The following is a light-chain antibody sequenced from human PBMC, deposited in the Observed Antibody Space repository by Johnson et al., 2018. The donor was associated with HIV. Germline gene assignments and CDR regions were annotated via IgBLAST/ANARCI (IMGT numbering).Light chain of an antibody. V-gene: IGLV1-51*02. CDR3: QSYDSSLSGYV. Sequence: QSVLTQPPSVSAAPGHKVTISCSGSSSNIGNNFVSWYQQLPGTAPKLLIYESNRRPSGVPDRFSGSKSGTSASLAINGLQAEDEADYYCQSYDSSLSGYVFGTGTKVTVL. CDR1: SSNIGNNF. J-gene: IGLJ1*01. CDR2: ESN.